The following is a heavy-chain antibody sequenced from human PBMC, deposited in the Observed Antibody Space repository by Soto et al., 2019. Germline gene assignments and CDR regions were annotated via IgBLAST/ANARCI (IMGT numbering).Heavy chain of an antibody. D-gene: IGHD3-22*01. J-gene: IGHJ5*02. CDR3: AKDSYDSNDNWFDP. V-gene: IGHV3-30*18. Sequence: QVQLVESGGGVVQPGRSLRLSCAASGFTFSSYGMHWVRQAPGKGLEWVAVISYDGSNKYYADSVKGRFTISRDNSKNTLYLQMNSLRAEDTAVYYCAKDSYDSNDNWFDPWGQGTLVTVSS. CDR1: GFTFSSYG. CDR2: ISYDGSNK.